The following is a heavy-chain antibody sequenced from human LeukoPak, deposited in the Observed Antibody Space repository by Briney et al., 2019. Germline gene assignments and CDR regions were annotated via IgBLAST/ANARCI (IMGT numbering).Heavy chain of an antibody. Sequence: GASVKVSCKASGYTFNTYGISWVRQAPGQRPEWMGWINTDNGNTKYAQKFQGRVTMTTDTSTSTAYMELSSLRSDDTAVYYCARSGNSGSYYEPFDYWGQGTLVTVSS. CDR3: ARSGNSGSYYEPFDY. CDR1: GYTFNTYG. CDR2: INTDNGNT. V-gene: IGHV1-18*01. D-gene: IGHD1-26*01. J-gene: IGHJ4*02.